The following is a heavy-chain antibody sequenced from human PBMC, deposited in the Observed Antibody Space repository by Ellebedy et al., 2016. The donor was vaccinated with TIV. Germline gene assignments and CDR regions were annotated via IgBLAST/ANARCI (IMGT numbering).Heavy chain of an antibody. D-gene: IGHD4-17*01. CDR3: ATDPDGVYGDTSAY. J-gene: IGHJ4*02. V-gene: IGHV3-53*01. CDR1: GFRVSGKY. CDR2: IYSVGDT. Sequence: GESLKISCAASGFRVSGKYMNWVRQAPGKGLEWVSLIYSVGDTYYADSVKGRFTVSRDNSQNTLYLQMTSLRVDDTAVYYCATDPDGVYGDTSAYWGRGTLVTVPS.